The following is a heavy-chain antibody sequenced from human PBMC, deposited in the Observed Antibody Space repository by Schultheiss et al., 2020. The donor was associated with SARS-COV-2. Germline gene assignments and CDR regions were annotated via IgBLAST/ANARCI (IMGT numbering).Heavy chain of an antibody. J-gene: IGHJ3*02. V-gene: IGHV4-61*10. CDR2: IYYSGST. Sequence: SETLSLTCTVSGGSISSGGYYWSWIRQPAGKGLEWIGSIYYSGSTNYNPSLKSRVTMSVDTSKNQFSLKLSSVTAADTAVYYCARGTGVAAADDAFDIWGQGTMVTVSS. D-gene: IGHD6-13*01. CDR1: GGSISSGGYY. CDR3: ARGTGVAAADDAFDI.